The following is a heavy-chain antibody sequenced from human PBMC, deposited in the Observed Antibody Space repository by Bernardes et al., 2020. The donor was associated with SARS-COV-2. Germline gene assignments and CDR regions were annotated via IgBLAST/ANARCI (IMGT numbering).Heavy chain of an antibody. CDR2: IKSKTDGGTT. CDR3: TRESSSIMTFLVRLYHFDY. CDR1: GFTFSNVW. J-gene: IGHJ4*02. V-gene: IGHV3-15*01. Sequence: GESLKISCAASGFTFSNVWMNWVRQAPGKGLEWVGRIKSKTDGGTTEYAAPVKGRFTISRDDSKNTVYLQMNSLQTEDTALYYCTRESSSIMTFLVRLYHFDYWGQGALVTVSS. D-gene: IGHD3-16*01.